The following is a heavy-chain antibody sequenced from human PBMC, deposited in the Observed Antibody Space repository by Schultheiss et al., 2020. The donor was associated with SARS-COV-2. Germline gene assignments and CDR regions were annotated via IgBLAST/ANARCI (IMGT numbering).Heavy chain of an antibody. Sequence: GGSLRLSCAASGFTFSSYSMNWVRQAPGKGLEWISYISSSADTIYYADSVKGRFTISRDNAKNSLFLQMDSLTAEDTAVYYCARDVGDAFDMWGQGTMVTVSS. CDR2: ISSSADTI. J-gene: IGHJ3*02. CDR1: GFTFSSYS. D-gene: IGHD1-26*01. V-gene: IGHV3-48*04. CDR3: ARDVGDAFDM.